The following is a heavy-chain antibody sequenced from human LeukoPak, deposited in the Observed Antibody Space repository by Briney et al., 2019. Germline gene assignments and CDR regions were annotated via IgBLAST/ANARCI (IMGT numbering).Heavy chain of an antibody. CDR3: ARARGYSSSWYAPYNWFDP. D-gene: IGHD6-13*01. V-gene: IGHV3-21*01. J-gene: IGHJ5*02. CDR2: ISTSSSYI. Sequence: GGSLRLSCAASGFTFSSYSMIWVRQAPGKGLEWVSSISTSSSYIYYADSVKGRFTISRDNAKNSLYLQMNSLRAEDTAAYYCARARGYSSSWYAPYNWFDPWGQGTLVTVSS. CDR1: GFTFSSYS.